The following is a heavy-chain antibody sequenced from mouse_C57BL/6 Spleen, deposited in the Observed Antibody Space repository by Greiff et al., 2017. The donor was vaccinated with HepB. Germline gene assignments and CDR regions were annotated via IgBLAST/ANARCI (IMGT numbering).Heavy chain of an antibody. CDR2: ISSGSSTI. J-gene: IGHJ4*01. CDR1: GFTFSDYG. CDR3: ARPRYYGSSFYAMDY. D-gene: IGHD1-1*01. V-gene: IGHV5-17*01. Sequence: EVQVVESGGGLVKPGGSLKLSCAASGFTFSDYGMHWVRQAPEKGLEWVAYISSGSSTIYYADTVKGRFTISRDNAKNTLFLQMTSLRSEDTAMYYCARPRYYGSSFYAMDYWGQGTPVTVSS.